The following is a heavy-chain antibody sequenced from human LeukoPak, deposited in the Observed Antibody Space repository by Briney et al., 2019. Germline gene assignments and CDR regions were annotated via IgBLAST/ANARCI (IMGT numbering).Heavy chain of an antibody. Sequence: SETLSLTCTVSGGSISSYYWSWIRQPPGKGLEWTGYIYYSGSTNYNPSLKSRVTISVDTSKNQFSLKLSSVTAADTAVYYCARHMGYDILTGYNKEDAFDIWGQGTMVTVSS. J-gene: IGHJ3*02. D-gene: IGHD3-9*01. CDR3: ARHMGYDILTGYNKEDAFDI. CDR1: GGSISSYY. CDR2: IYYSGST. V-gene: IGHV4-59*08.